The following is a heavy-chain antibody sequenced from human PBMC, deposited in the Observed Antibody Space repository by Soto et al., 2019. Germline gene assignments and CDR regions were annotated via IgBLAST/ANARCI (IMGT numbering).Heavy chain of an antibody. CDR2: IYYSGTT. J-gene: IGHJ2*01. V-gene: IGHV4-59*01. Sequence: QMQLQESGPGLVKPSETLSLTCTVSGDSISSFYWSWIRQPPGKGLEWIGYIYYSGTTNYNPSLEIRVTISVDTSNNLFSLKLSSVTAAGTAVYFWARACTNSSYFDLWGRGTLVTVSS. D-gene: IGHD7-27*01. CDR1: GDSISSFY. CDR3: ARACTNSSYFDL.